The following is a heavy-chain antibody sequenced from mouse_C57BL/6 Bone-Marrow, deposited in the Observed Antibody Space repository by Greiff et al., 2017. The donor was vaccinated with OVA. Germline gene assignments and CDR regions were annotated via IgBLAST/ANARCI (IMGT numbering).Heavy chain of an antibody. CDR1: GFTFSDYY. CDR3: AREEVYYGTYYAMDY. Sequence: EVMLVESEGGLVQPGSSMKLSCTASGFTFSDYYMAWVRQVPEKGLEWVAIINYDGSSTYYLDSLKSRFIISRDNSKNILYLQMSSLKSEDTATYYCAREEVYYGTYYAMDYWGQGTSVTVSS. D-gene: IGHD2-1*01. J-gene: IGHJ4*01. V-gene: IGHV5-16*01. CDR2: INYDGSST.